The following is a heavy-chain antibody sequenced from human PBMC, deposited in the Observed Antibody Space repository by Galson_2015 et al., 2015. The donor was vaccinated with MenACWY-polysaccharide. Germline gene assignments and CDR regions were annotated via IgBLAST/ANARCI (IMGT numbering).Heavy chain of an antibody. CDR2: IQYDGSKI. D-gene: IGHD6-13*01. CDR3: AREGSRIVFHAFDT. Sequence: SLRLSCAASGSRFSHSGMHWVRQDPGKGLEWVAVIQYDGSKILYADSVKGRFTISRDNSKNTLFLEMNSLGAEDTAVYYCAREGSRIVFHAFDTWGQGTMVTVSS. J-gene: IGHJ3*02. CDR1: GSRFSHSG. V-gene: IGHV3-33*05.